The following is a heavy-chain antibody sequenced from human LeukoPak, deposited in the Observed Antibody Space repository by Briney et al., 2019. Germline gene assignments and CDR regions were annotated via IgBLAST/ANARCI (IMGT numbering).Heavy chain of an antibody. Sequence: PGGSLRLSCAASGFTFSSYAVSWVRQAPGKGLEWVSAISGSGASTYYADSVKGRFTISRDNSRNTLYLQMNSPRAEDTAVYYCAILPGYSSGWYEVNYWGQGTLVTVSS. CDR1: GFTFSSYA. D-gene: IGHD6-13*01. CDR3: AILPGYSSGWYEVNY. V-gene: IGHV3-23*01. J-gene: IGHJ4*02. CDR2: ISGSGAST.